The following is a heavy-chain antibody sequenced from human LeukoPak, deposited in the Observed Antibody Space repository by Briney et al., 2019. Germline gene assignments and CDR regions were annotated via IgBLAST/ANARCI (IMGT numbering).Heavy chain of an antibody. J-gene: IGHJ3*02. V-gene: IGHV4-39*07. D-gene: IGHD3-22*01. CDR2: IYYSGST. CDR3: ARPSGCDSSDNSDAFDI. CDR1: GGSISTSNYY. Sequence: SETLSLTCTVSGGSISTSNYYWGWIRQPPGKGLEWIGSIYYSGSTYYNPSLKSRVTISVDTSKNQFSLKLSSVTAADTAVYYCARPSGCDSSDNSDAFDIWGQGTMVTVSS.